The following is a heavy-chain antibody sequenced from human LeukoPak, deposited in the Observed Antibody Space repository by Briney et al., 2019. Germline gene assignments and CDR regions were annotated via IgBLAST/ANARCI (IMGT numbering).Heavy chain of an antibody. Sequence: ASVKVSCKASRYTFTSYAMNWVRQAPGQGLEWMGWINTNTGNSTYARSFTGRFVFPLDTPVSTAYLQTSSLKDEGTAVHYCARAYYYDSSGYYPIDYWGQGTLVTVSS. CDR2: INTNTGNS. V-gene: IGHV7-4-1*02. D-gene: IGHD3-22*01. CDR1: RYTFTSYA. J-gene: IGHJ4*02. CDR3: ARAYYYDSSGYYPIDY.